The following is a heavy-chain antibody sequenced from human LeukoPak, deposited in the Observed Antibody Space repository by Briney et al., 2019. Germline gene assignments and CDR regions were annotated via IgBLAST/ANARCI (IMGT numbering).Heavy chain of an antibody. D-gene: IGHD5-18*01. CDR2: IFTIFGTS. V-gene: IGHV1-69*05. Sequence: SVKVSCKASGGTFSSYAISWVRQAPGQGLEWMGGIFTIFGTSNYAQKFHGRVTITTDESTSTAYMELSSLRSEDTAVYYCAIQDTAMVSAFDYWGQGTLVTVSS. CDR3: AIQDTAMVSAFDY. CDR1: GGTFSSYA. J-gene: IGHJ4*02.